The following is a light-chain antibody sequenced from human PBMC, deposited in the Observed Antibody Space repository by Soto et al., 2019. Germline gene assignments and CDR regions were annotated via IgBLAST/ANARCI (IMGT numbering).Light chain of an antibody. CDR2: GAS. V-gene: IGKV3-15*01. CDR1: QSVSSN. Sequence: EIVMTQSPATLSVSPGERATLSCRASQSVSSNFAWYQQKPGQAPRLLIYGASTRATGIPARFSGSGSGTEFTLTISSLQSEDVAVYYCQQDNNWPRTFGQGTKVEIK. CDR3: QQDNNWPRT. J-gene: IGKJ1*01.